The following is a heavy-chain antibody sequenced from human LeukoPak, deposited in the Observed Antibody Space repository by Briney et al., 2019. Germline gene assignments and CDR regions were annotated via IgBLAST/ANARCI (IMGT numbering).Heavy chain of an antibody. Sequence: KPSETLTLTCTVSGGSINSYYWSWIRQPAGKGLEWIGRIYTSGTTNYNPSLKSRVTMSVDTSKKQFSLKLSSVTAADTAVYYCARAGDFWSGYPSRNYMDVWGKGTTVTVSS. CDR2: IYTSGTT. D-gene: IGHD3-3*01. J-gene: IGHJ6*03. CDR3: ARAGDFWSGYPSRNYMDV. CDR1: GGSINSYY. V-gene: IGHV4-4*07.